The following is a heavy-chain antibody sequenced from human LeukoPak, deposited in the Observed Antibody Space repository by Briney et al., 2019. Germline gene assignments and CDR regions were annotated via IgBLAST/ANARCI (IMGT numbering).Heavy chain of an antibody. CDR1: GGSFSGYY. J-gene: IGHJ4*02. CDR2: INHSGST. CDR3: AREVVGYSYGKPFDY. Sequence: SETLSLTCAVYGGSFSGYYWSWIRQPPGKGLEWIGEINHSGSTNYNPSFKSRVTISVDTSKNQFSLKLSSVTAADTAVYYCAREVVGYSYGKPFDYWGQGTLVTVSS. V-gene: IGHV4-34*01. D-gene: IGHD5-18*01.